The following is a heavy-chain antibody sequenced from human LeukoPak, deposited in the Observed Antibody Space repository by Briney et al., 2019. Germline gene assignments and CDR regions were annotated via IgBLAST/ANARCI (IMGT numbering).Heavy chain of an antibody. CDR2: IFSNDEK. CDR1: GFSLSNARMG. CDR3: ARMRRGSSSSSFNWFDP. V-gene: IGHV2-26*01. Sequence: SGPVLVQPTETLTLTCTVSGFSLSNARMGVSWIRQPPGKALEWLSHIFSNDEKSYSTSLKSRLTISKDTSKSQVVLTMTNMDPVDTATYYCARMRRGSSSSSFNWFDPWGQGTLVTVSS. J-gene: IGHJ5*02. D-gene: IGHD6-6*01.